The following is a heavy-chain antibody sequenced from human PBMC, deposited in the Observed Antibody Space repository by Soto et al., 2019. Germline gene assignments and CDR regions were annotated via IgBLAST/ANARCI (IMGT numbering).Heavy chain of an antibody. CDR1: GFTVSSNY. D-gene: IGHD3-9*01. CDR3: ARVSYYDILTGYLDY. CDR2: IYSGGST. Sequence: EVQLVETGGGLIQPGGSLRLSCTASGFTVSSNYMSWVRQAPGKGLEWVSVIYSGGSTYYADSVKGRFTISRDNSKNTLYLQMNSLRAEDTAVYYCARVSYYDILTGYLDYWGQGTLVTVSS. V-gene: IGHV3-53*02. J-gene: IGHJ4*02.